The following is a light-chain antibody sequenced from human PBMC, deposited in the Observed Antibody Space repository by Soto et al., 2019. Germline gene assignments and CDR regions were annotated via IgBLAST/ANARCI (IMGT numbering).Light chain of an antibody. V-gene: IGKV3-20*01. CDR3: QQYGNSPWT. CDR1: QSVSSNY. Sequence: EIVLTQSPGTLSLSPGERANIYCRASQSVSSNYLAWCQQKPGQAPRLLIYGASSRATGIPDRFSGSGSGTDSTLTISRLEPEDFAVYYCQQYGNSPWTFGQGTKVDIK. J-gene: IGKJ1*01. CDR2: GAS.